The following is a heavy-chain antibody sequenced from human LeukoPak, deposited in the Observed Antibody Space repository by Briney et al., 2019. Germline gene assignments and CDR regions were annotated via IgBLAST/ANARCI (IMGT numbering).Heavy chain of an antibody. CDR1: GFTFSNVW. V-gene: IGHV3-23*01. CDR2: ISGSGGST. J-gene: IGHJ4*02. CDR3: AKARAYYYGSGGYYFDY. Sequence: PGGSLRLSCAASGFTFSNVWMSWVRQAPGKGLEWVSAISGSGGSTYYADSVKGRFTISRDNSKNTLYLQMNSLRAEDTAVYYCAKARAYYYGSGGYYFDYWGQGTLVTVSS. D-gene: IGHD3-10*01.